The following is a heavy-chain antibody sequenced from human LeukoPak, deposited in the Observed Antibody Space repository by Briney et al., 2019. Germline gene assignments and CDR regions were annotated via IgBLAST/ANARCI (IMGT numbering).Heavy chain of an antibody. V-gene: IGHV3-48*02. CDR1: GFTFSSYS. CDR2: ITASGTAM. J-gene: IGHJ4*02. CDR3: ASSGSYRFDY. Sequence: PGGSPRLSCAASGFTFSSYSMNWVRQAPGKGLEWVSHITASGTAMFYADSVKGRFTISRDNAKNSLYLQMNSLRDEGTAVYYCASSGSYRFDYWGQGTLVTVSS. D-gene: IGHD1-26*01.